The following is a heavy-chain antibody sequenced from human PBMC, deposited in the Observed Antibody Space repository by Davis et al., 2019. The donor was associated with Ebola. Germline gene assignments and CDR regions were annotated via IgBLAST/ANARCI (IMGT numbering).Heavy chain of an antibody. CDR1: GFTFSSYW. V-gene: IGHV3-74*01. Sequence: PGGSLRLSCAASGFTFSSYWMHWVRHAPGKGLVWVSRINSDGSSTSYADSVKGRFTISRDNAKNTLYLQMNSLRAEDTAVYYCARSGYDWGPYYYYGMDVWGQGTTVTVSS. CDR2: INSDGSST. D-gene: IGHD5-12*01. J-gene: IGHJ6*02. CDR3: ARSGYDWGPYYYYGMDV.